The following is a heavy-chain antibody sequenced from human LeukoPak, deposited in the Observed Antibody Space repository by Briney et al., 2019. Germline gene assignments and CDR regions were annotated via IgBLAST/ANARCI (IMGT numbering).Heavy chain of an antibody. V-gene: IGHV3-53*01. CDR3: TRADCSSNSCYTFDQ. D-gene: IGHD2-2*02. CDR1: GVTVSRND. Sequence: GGSLRLSCAASGVTVSRNDMSWVRQAPGMGLEWVSVIYSGGGTDYADSVKGRFTISRDNSKNTQYLQMNSLRAEDTAVYYCTRADCSSNSCYTFDQWGRGTLVTVSS. J-gene: IGHJ4*02. CDR2: IYSGGGT.